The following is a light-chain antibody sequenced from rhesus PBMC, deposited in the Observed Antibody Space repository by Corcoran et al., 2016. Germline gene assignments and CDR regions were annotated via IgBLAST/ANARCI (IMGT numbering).Light chain of an antibody. CDR2: KAS. Sequence: DIQMTQSPSSLSASVGDTVTITCRASQSISCWLDWYQQKPGKAPKLLMYKASSLQSGVPSRFSGSGSGTDFTLTIRSLQPEDFAIYYCLQYSSSLTFGGGNKVEIK. CDR3: LQYSSSLT. J-gene: IGKJ4*01. V-gene: IGKV1-22*01. CDR1: QSISCW.